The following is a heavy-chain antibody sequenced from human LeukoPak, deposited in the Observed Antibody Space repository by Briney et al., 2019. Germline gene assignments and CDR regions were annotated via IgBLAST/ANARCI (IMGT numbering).Heavy chain of an antibody. CDR2: IRSKTNNDAT. V-gene: IGHV3-73*01. CDR1: GFTFSGSV. CDR3: TRRAYCGDDCYSGLDY. J-gene: IGHJ4*02. Sequence: GGSLRLSCAASGFTFSGSVMHWVRQPPGKGLEWGGRIRSKTNNDATAYAASRKGRFTIYRDDSKNVAYLQMNSLKIEDTAVYFCTRRAYCGDDCYSGLDYWGQGTLVTVSS. D-gene: IGHD2-21*02.